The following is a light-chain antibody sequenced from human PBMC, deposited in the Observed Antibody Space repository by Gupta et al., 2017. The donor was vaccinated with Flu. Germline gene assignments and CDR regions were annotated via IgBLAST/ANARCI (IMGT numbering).Light chain of an antibody. V-gene: IGKV1-5*03. CDR1: ESISSW. CDR3: QQYKNYSPT. Sequence: PSTLSASVGDRVTITCRASESISSWLAWYQQKPGKAPKLLIYEASSLQSGVPSRFSGSGSGTDFTLTISSLQPDDSATYYCQQYKNYSPTFGQGTKVEIK. CDR2: EAS. J-gene: IGKJ1*01.